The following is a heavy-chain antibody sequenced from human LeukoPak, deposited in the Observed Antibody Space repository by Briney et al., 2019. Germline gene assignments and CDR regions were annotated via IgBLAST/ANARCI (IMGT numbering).Heavy chain of an antibody. D-gene: IGHD5-12*01. CDR1: GFTFSSYA. V-gene: IGHV3-30-3*02. Sequence: GGSLRLSCAASGFTFSSYAMHRVRQAPGKGLEWVAVISYDGSNKYYADSVKGRFTISRDNSKITLYPQMNSLRAEDTAVYYCAKSYNGYESKPDYWGQGTLVTVSS. CDR2: ISYDGSNK. CDR3: AKSYNGYESKPDY. J-gene: IGHJ4*02.